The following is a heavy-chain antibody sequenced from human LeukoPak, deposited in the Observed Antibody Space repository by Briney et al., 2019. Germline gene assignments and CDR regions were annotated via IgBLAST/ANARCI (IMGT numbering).Heavy chain of an antibody. CDR1: GGSISNYY. D-gene: IGHD6-13*01. CDR2: LYYTGST. J-gene: IGHJ4*02. Sequence: SETLSLTCTVSGGSISNYYWSWIRQPPGKGLEWIGYLYYTGSTNYNPSLKSRVTISVDTSKNQFSLKLSSVTAADTAVYYCASIDIAAVFFDYWGQGTLVTVFS. CDR3: ASIDIAAVFFDY. V-gene: IGHV4-59*01.